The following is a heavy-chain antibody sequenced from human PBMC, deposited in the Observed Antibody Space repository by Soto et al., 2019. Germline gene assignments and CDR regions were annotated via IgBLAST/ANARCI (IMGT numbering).Heavy chain of an antibody. J-gene: IGHJ6*02. CDR1: GDAISSYN. Sequence: SETLSLTCTVSGDAISSYNLSWIRQPPVNGLECIGYFRSFFGTGYDPPLKSRFAISAYTSMKDFSLRLISVTAAYTSVYYCVRHGICVLNGLVDVWGQGTTVTVS. CDR2: FRSFFGT. V-gene: IGHV4-59*08. CDR3: VRHGICVLNGLVDV. D-gene: IGHD1-1*01.